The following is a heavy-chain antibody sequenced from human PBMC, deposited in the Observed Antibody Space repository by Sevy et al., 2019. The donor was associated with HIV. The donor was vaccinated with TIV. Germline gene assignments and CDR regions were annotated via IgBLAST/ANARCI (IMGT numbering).Heavy chain of an antibody. Sequence: GGSLILSCAASGFTFSAYWMNWVRQAPGKGLEWVANIKSDGSDKHYVDSVEGRFTISRDNAKNSLYLQMNSLRVEDTAVYYCAQGTVGRFDSWGQGTLVTVSS. CDR1: GFTFSAYW. D-gene: IGHD3-16*01. CDR2: IKSDGSDK. J-gene: IGHJ4*02. V-gene: IGHV3-7*01. CDR3: AQGTVGRFDS.